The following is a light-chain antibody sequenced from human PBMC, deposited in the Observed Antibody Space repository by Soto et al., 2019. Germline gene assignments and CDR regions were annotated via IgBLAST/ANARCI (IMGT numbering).Light chain of an antibody. J-gene: IGLJ2*01. CDR2: EGS. CDR1: NNDVGAYNL. Sequence: QSALTQPASMSGSPGQSITISCSGTNNDVGAYNLVSWYQQRPGRAPKLLIYEGSKRPSGVSDRFSGSKSGNLASLTISGLQAKDDAHYSCCSYAGRNTMVFGGGTK. CDR3: CSYAGRNTMV. V-gene: IGLV2-23*01.